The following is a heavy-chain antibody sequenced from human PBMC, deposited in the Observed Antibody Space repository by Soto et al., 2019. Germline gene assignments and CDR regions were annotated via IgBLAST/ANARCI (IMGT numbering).Heavy chain of an antibody. V-gene: IGHV4-39*01. CDR3: ARIPYLYCSGGSCFNGGAFDI. Sequence: SETLSLTCTVSGGSISSNSYYWAWIRQPPGKGLEWIGSGYHGGNTNYNPSHKSRVTISVDTSTNQFSLKLSSVTAADTAVYYCARIPYLYCSGGSCFNGGAFDIWGQGTMVTVSS. J-gene: IGHJ3*02. CDR1: GGSISSNSYY. D-gene: IGHD2-15*01. CDR2: GYHGGNT.